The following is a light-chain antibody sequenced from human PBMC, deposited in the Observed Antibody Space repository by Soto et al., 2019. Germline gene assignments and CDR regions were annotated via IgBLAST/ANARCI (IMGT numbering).Light chain of an antibody. Sequence: QSVLAQRAAVSGTPGQSITIPCTGTISDGGGHNYVSWYQQHPGKAPKLMIYEVSCRPSGVSSRFSGSKSGNTASLTISGLQAEGEAAYYCSSRTSSSTHDVFGTGTKVTVL. CDR2: EVS. V-gene: IGLV2-14*01. CDR1: ISDGGGHNY. J-gene: IGLJ1*01. CDR3: SSRTSSSTHDV.